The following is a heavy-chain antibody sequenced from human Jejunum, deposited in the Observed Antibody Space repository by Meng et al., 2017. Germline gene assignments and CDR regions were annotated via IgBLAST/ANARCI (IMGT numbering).Heavy chain of an antibody. J-gene: IGHJ4*02. CDR1: GDSVATTHHY. CDR3: ARHFLTMSKDYFDY. CDR2: VFYIAGADDAGA. Sequence: QLQLQESGPGLVRPSETLSLTCSVSGDSVATTHHYWAWIRQPPGKGLEWIGTVFYIAGADDAGAYSNPSLRSRVTMSVDTSENQFSLKLRSVTAADTAIYYCARHFLTMSKDYFDYWGQGTLVTVSS. D-gene: IGHD2/OR15-2a*01. V-gene: IGHV4-39*01.